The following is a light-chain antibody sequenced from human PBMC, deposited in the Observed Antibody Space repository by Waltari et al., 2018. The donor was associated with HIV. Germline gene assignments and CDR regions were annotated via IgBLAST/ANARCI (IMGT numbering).Light chain of an antibody. CDR3: CSYAGSYTHVV. V-gene: IGLV2-11*01. Sequence: QSALTQPRSVSGSPGPSVTISCTGTSSDVGGYNYVSWYQQHPGKAPKLMIYEVSKRPSGVPDRFSGSKSGNTASLTISGLQAEDEADYYCCSYAGSYTHVVFGGGTKLTVL. CDR1: SSDVGGYNY. J-gene: IGLJ2*01. CDR2: EVS.